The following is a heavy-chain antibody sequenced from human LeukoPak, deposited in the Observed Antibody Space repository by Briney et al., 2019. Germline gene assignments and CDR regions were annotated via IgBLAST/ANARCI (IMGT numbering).Heavy chain of an antibody. CDR3: ARDHGYSYGYGDAFDI. J-gene: IGHJ3*02. CDR1: GFTFSSYS. CDR2: ISSSSII. Sequence: GGSLRLSCAASGFTFSSYSMNWVRQAPGKGLEWVSYISSSSIIYYADSVKGRFTISRDNAKNSLYLQMNSLRAEDTAVYYCARDHGYSYGYGDAFDIWGQGTMVTVSS. V-gene: IGHV3-48*01. D-gene: IGHD5-18*01.